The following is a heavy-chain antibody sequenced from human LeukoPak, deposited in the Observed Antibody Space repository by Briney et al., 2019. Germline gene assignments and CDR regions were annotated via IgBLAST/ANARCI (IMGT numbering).Heavy chain of an antibody. Sequence: GGSLRLSCVASGFTFSSYGMSWVRQAPGKGLEWVSPTSGSGDDTYYADSVKGRFTLSRDNSKNTLYLQMNSLRADDTAVYYCAKKRSSGGATQFDYWGQGTLVTVSS. CDR2: TSGSGDDT. J-gene: IGHJ4*02. CDR3: AKKRSSGGATQFDY. CDR1: GFTFSSYG. D-gene: IGHD2-15*01. V-gene: IGHV3-23*01.